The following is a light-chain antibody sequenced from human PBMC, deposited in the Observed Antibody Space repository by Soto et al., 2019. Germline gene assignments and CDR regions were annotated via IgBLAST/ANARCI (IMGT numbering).Light chain of an antibody. CDR1: QSVSSY. CDR3: QQYSDLPMT. V-gene: IGKV3-11*01. Sequence: EIVLTQSPGTLSLSPGERATLSCWASQSVSSYLAWYQHKPGQAPRLLIYDASNRATGIPARFSGSGSGTDFTLTISRLEPEDFAVYFCQQYSDLPMTFGQGTRLEI. J-gene: IGKJ5*01. CDR2: DAS.